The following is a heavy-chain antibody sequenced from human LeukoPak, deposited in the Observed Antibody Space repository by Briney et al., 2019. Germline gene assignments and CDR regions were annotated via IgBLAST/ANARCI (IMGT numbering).Heavy chain of an antibody. D-gene: IGHD3-22*01. CDR1: GFTFSDYY. J-gene: IGHJ4*02. V-gene: IGHV3-11*04. CDR2: ISSSGSTI. CDR3: GRAIRPYYYDSSGYPTDY. Sequence: GGSLRLSCAASGFTFSDYYMSSIRQAPGKGLEWVSYISSSGSTIYYADSVKGRFTIARDNAKNSLYLQMNSLRAEDTAVYYCGRAIRPYYYDSSGYPTDYWGQGTLVTVSS.